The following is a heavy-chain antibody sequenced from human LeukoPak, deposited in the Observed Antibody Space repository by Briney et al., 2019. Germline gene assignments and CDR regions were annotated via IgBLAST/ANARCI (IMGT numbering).Heavy chain of an antibody. CDR3: ARDQGYYFDY. CDR2: ISAYNGNT. CDR1: GGTFSSYA. V-gene: IGHV1-18*01. J-gene: IGHJ4*02. Sequence: GASVKVSCKASGGTFSSYAISWVRQAPGQGLEWMGWISAYNGNTNYAQKLQGRVTMTTDTSTSTAYMELRSLRSDDTAVYYCARDQGYYFDYWGQGTLVTVSS.